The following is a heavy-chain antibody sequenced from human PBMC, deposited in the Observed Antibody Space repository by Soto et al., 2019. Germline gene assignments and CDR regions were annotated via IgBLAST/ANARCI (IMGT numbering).Heavy chain of an antibody. CDR3: ARQYSSSPGSYYYGMDV. D-gene: IGHD6-6*01. CDR1: GYTFTGYY. CDR2: INPNSGGT. J-gene: IGHJ6*02. Sequence: QVQLVQSGAEVKKPGASVKVSCKASGYTFTGYYMHWVRQAPGQGLEWMGWINPNSGGTNYAQKFQGGVTMTTDTAISTAYMELSRLRSDDTAVYYCARQYSSSPGSYYYGMDVWGQGTTVTVSS. V-gene: IGHV1-2*02.